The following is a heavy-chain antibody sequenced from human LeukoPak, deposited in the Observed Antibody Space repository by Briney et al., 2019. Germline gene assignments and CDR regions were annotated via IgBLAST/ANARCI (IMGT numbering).Heavy chain of an antibody. V-gene: IGHV3-23*01. D-gene: IGHD1-1*01. Sequence: GGSLRLSCDASGFSMYTYTMYWVRQATGQGLEWVSGIRNSDGMTYYADSVRGRFAISTDNSKNTLYLQMNSLRTEDTALYYCAKGLERESRLDSWGQGTLVTVSS. CDR2: IRNSDGMT. CDR3: AKGLERESRLDS. CDR1: GFSMYTYT. J-gene: IGHJ4*02.